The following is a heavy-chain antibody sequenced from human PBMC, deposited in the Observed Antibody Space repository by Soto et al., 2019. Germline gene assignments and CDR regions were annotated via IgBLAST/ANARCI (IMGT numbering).Heavy chain of an antibody. CDR3: ARAVAPYLGTWFDP. CDR1: GGSISSGNSYS. CDR2: ISHTGST. D-gene: IGHD3-16*01. Sequence: QLQLQESGSGLVKPSQTLSLTCAVSGGSISSGNSYSWSWIRQPLGKGLEWIGSISHTGSTSYNPLLKGRVTMSVDKSKNQFSLKLSSVTAADMAVSYCARAVAPYLGTWFDPWGQGTLVIVSS. V-gene: IGHV4-30-2*01. J-gene: IGHJ5*02.